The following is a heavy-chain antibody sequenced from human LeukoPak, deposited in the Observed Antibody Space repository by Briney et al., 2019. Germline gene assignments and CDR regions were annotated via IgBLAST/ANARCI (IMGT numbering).Heavy chain of an antibody. Sequence: PGGSLRLSCAASGFTFSSYSMNWVRQAPGKGLEWVSSISSSSSYIYYADSVKGRFTISRDNSKNTLYLQMNSLRAEDTAVYYCARGAPAAGTLRMFDYWGQGTLVTVSS. CDR2: ISSSSSYI. CDR3: ARGAPAAGTLRMFDY. J-gene: IGHJ4*02. CDR1: GFTFSSYS. D-gene: IGHD6-13*01. V-gene: IGHV3-21*01.